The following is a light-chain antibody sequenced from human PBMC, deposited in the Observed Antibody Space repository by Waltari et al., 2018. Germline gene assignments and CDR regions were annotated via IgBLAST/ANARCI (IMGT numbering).Light chain of an antibody. CDR2: KVS. CDR1: QSLVFSDGNIY. J-gene: IGKJ2*01. V-gene: IGKV2-30*01. CDR3: MQATHWPYT. Sequence: DAVMTQSPLSLPVTLGQPASIPCSPSQSLVFSDGNIYLNWFQQRPGQSPRRLIYKVSNRDSGVPDRFSGSGSGTDFTLKISRVEAEDVGGVYYCMQATHWPYTFGQGTKLEIK.